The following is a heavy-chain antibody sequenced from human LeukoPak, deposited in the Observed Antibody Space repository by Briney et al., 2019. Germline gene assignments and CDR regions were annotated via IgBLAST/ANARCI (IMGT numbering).Heavy chain of an antibody. V-gene: IGHV7-4-1*02. CDR1: GYTFTSYA. CDR3: ARGRRGWYQLLGLPFDP. Sequence: ASVKVSFKASGYTFTSYAMNWVRQAPGQGLEWMGWINTNTGNPTYAQGFTGRFVFSLDTSVSTAYLQISSLKAEDTAVYYCARGRRGWYQLLGLPFDPWGQGTLVTVSS. J-gene: IGHJ5*02. D-gene: IGHD2-2*01. CDR2: INTNTGNP.